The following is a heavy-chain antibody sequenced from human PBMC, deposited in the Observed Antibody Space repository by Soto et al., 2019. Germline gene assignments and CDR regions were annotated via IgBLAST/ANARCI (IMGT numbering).Heavy chain of an antibody. V-gene: IGHV4-39*01. CDR3: ARQGRNTKIVLVKHYAADF. Sequence: SATLSLTCTVSSGSISSTSYYWTWIRQPPGKGLEWIGAIYYDGDTYCTESLKSLVSISVDTPKNQCSLKLNSVTAADTAVYFCARQGRNTKIVLVKHYAADFWGQGTAVKVSS. CDR2: IYYDGDT. D-gene: IGHD3-22*01. J-gene: IGHJ6*02. CDR1: SGSISSTSYY.